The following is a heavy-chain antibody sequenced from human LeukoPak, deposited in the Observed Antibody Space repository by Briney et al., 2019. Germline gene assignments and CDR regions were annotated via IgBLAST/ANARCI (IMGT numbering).Heavy chain of an antibody. V-gene: IGHV4-4*09. CDR3: ASYVDTAMGIYFDY. CDR2: SYTSGST. D-gene: IGHD5-18*01. J-gene: IGHJ4*02. Sequence: PSETLSLTCTVSGGSISSYYWSWIRQPPGKGLEWIGYSYTSGSTNYNPSLKSRVTISVDTSKNQFSLKLSSVTAADTAVYYCASYVDTAMGIYFDYWGQGTLVTVSS. CDR1: GGSISSYY.